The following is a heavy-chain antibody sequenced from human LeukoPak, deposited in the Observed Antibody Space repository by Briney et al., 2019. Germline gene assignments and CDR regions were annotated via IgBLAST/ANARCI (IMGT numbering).Heavy chain of an antibody. D-gene: IGHD3-3*01. V-gene: IGHV4-59*08. CDR1: GGSISSYY. J-gene: IGHJ5*02. Sequence: SETLSLTCTVSGGSISSYYWSWIRQPPGKGLEWIGYIYYSGTTNHNPSLKSRVTISVDTSKNQFSLKLSSVTAADTAVYYCARHVRRNDSWSPRPIPNWFDPWGQGTLVTVSS. CDR2: IYYSGTT. CDR3: ARHVRRNDSWSPRPIPNWFDP.